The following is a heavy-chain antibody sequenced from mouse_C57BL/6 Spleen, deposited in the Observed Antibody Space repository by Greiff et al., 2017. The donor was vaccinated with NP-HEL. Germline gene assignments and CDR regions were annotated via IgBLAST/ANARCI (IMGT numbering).Heavy chain of an antibody. Sequence: QVQLQQSGAELVKPGASVKISCKASGYAFSSYWMNWVKQRPGKGLEWIGQIYPGDGDTNYNGKFKGKATLTADKSSSTAYMQLSSLTSEDSAVYFCARGGDLYYGNYGVWFAYWGQGTLVTVSA. CDR3: ARGGDLYYGNYGVWFAY. CDR2: IYPGDGDT. V-gene: IGHV1-80*01. CDR1: GYAFSSYW. J-gene: IGHJ3*01. D-gene: IGHD2-1*01.